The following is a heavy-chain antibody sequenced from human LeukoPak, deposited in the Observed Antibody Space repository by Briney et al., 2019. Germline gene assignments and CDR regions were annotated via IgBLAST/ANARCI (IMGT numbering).Heavy chain of an antibody. CDR2: VNHSGST. J-gene: IGHJ5*02. CDR1: GGSFSGYY. Sequence: SETLSLTCAVYGGSFSGYYWSWIRQPPGKGLEWIGEVNHSGSTNYNPSLKSRVTISVDTSKNQFSLKLSSVTAADTAVYYCASHRPARFDPWGQGTLVTVSS. CDR3: ASHRPARFDP. V-gene: IGHV4-34*01.